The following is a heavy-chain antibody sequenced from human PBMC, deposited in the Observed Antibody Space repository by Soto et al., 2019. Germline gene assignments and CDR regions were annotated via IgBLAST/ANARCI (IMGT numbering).Heavy chain of an antibody. CDR1: GGTFSSYA. CDR2: IIPIFGTA. V-gene: IGHV1-69*06. J-gene: IGHJ6*02. D-gene: IGHD2-2*01. Sequence: QVQLVQSGAAVKKPGSSVKVSCKASGGTFSSYAISWVRQAPGQGLAWMGGIIPIFGTANYAQKFEGRVTITADKSTSPAYMGLGSLRSEDTAVYYFARAPKYCCSTSSLRIHHYDYYCMDVWGQGTTVTVSS. CDR3: ARAPKYCCSTSSLRIHHYDYYCMDV.